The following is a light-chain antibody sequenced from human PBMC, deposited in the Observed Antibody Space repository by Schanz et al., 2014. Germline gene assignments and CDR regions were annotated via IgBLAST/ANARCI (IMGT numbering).Light chain of an antibody. J-gene: IGLJ2*01. Sequence: QSALTQPPSASGSPGQSVTISCTGTSSDVGGYNYVSWYQQHPGKAPKLMIYEVSNRPSGVSNRFSGSKSGNTASLTISGLQAEDEAHYYCAAWDDSLNGHVVFGGGTKVTVL. CDR1: SSDVGGYNY. CDR3: AAWDDSLNGHVV. V-gene: IGLV2-8*01. CDR2: EVS.